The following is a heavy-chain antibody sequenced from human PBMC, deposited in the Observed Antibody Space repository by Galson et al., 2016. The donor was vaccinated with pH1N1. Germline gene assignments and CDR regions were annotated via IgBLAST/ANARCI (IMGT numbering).Heavy chain of an antibody. CDR1: GFTFTNYG. CDR2: ISYDGNNA. V-gene: IGHV3-30*18. CDR3: AKDGGTGSGKHSAFGMTV. J-gene: IGHJ6*02. Sequence: SLRLSCAASGFTFTNYGMSWVRQAPGKGLEWVAIISYDGNNAYHGDSVKGRFTISRDNSKNTLYLDMNSLRPEDTAVYYCAKDGGTGSGKHSAFGMTVWGQGTTVTVSS. D-gene: IGHD3-10*01.